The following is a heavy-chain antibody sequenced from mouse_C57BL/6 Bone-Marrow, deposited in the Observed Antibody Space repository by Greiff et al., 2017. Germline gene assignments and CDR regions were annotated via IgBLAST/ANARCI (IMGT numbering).Heavy chain of an antibody. CDR2: IWRGGST. D-gene: IGHD1-1*01. J-gene: IGHJ1*03. V-gene: IGHV2-5*01. CDR1: GFSLTSYG. Sequence: VQLKESGPGLVQPSQSLSITCTVSGFSLTSYGVHWVRQSPGKGLEWLGVIWRGGSTDYNAAFMSRLSITKDNSKSQVFFKMNSLQADDTAIYYCAKSPYYYGSSYWYFDVWGTGTTVTVSS. CDR3: AKSPYYYGSSYWYFDV.